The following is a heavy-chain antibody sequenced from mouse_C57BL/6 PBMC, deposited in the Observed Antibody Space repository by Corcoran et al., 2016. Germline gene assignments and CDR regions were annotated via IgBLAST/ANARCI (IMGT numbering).Heavy chain of an antibody. CDR3: ARHYYGSSAYYFDY. V-gene: IGHV1-26*01. CDR1: GYTFTDYY. D-gene: IGHD1-1*01. CDR2: INPNNGGT. J-gene: IGHJ2*01. Sequence: EVQLQQSGPELVKPGASVKISCKASGYTFTDYYMNWVKQSHGKSLEWIGDINPNNGGTSYNQKFRGKATLTVDKSSSTAYMELRSLTSEDSAVYYWARHYYGSSAYYFDYWGQGTTLTVSS.